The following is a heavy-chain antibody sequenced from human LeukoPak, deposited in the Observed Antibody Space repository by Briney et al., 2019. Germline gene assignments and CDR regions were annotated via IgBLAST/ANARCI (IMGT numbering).Heavy chain of an antibody. CDR3: ARALYGSGSSLWFDP. J-gene: IGHJ5*02. D-gene: IGHD3-10*01. V-gene: IGHV3-33*01. CDR1: GFTFSSYG. Sequence: GGSLRLSCAASGFTFSSYGMHRVRQAPGKGLEWVAVIWYDGSNKYYADSVKGRFTISRDNSKNTLYLQMNSLRAEDTAVYYCARALYGSGSSLWFDPWGQGTLVTVSS. CDR2: IWYDGSNK.